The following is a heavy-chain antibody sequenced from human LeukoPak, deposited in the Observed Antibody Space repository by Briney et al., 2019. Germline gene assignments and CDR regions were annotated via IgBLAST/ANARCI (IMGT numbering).Heavy chain of an antibody. CDR1: GYTFTDLTEYY. Sequence: ASVKVSCKASGYTFTDLTEYYIHWVRQAPGQGLEWMGWINPNSGGTNYAQKFQGRVTMTRDTSISTAYMELSRLRSDDTAVYYCATAPAGWLVPFDYWGQGTLVTVSS. CDR3: ATAPAGWLVPFDY. V-gene: IGHV1-2*02. D-gene: IGHD6-19*01. CDR2: INPNSGGT. J-gene: IGHJ4*02.